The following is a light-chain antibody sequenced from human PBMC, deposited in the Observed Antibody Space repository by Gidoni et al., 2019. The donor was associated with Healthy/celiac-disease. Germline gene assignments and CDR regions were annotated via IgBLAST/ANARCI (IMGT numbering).Light chain of an antibody. Sequence: QSVLTQPPSVSWAPGQRVTISCTGSSSNIGAGYDVHWYQQLPGTAPKPLIYGNSNRPSGVPDRFSGSKSGTSASLAITGLQAEDEADYYCQSYDSSLSGSWVFGGGTKLTVL. CDR2: GNS. CDR1: SSNIGAGYD. V-gene: IGLV1-40*01. CDR3: QSYDSSLSGSWV. J-gene: IGLJ3*02.